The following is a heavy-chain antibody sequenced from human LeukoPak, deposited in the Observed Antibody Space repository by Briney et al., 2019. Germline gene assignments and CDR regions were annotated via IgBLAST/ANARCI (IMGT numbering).Heavy chain of an antibody. Sequence: PGGSLRLFCAASRFTFSSYAMIWVRQAPGKGLEGVSSLSGSGGTTYNADSVKGRFTISRANSKNTLYLQLNSLSAEDTAVYYCAKGAGNFDWSYHDYSGQGTLVTVSS. CDR3: AKGAGNFDWSYHDY. D-gene: IGHD3-9*01. CDR2: LSGSGGTT. CDR1: RFTFSSYA. V-gene: IGHV3-23*01. J-gene: IGHJ4*02.